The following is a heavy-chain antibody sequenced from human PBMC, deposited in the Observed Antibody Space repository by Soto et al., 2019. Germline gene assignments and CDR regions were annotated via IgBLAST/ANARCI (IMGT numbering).Heavy chain of an antibody. V-gene: IGHV4-31*03. CDR2: IYYSGST. J-gene: IGHJ3*02. CDR1: GGSVSSCGYY. CDR3: ARDHSSSSYAFDI. D-gene: IGHD6-13*01. Sequence: SETLYLTCTVSGGSVSSCGYYWCWIRQHPGKGLEWIGYIYYSGSTYYNPSLKSRVTISVDTSKNQFSLKLSSVTAADTAVYYCARDHSSSSYAFDIWGQGTMVTVSS.